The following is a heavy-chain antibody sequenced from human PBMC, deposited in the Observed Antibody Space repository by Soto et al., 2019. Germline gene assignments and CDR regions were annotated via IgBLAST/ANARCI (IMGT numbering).Heavy chain of an antibody. CDR3: ARADSRDYYYYDMDV. V-gene: IGHV1-69*12. CDR1: GGTFSTYA. Sequence: QVQLVQSGAEVKKPGSSVKVSCKASGGTFSTYAISWVRQAPGQGLEWMGGIIPIFDTANYAQKFQGRVTITADESTRTAYMELSSLRSEDTAVYYCARADSRDYYYYDMDVWGQGTTVTVSS. D-gene: IGHD3-3*01. CDR2: IIPIFDTA. J-gene: IGHJ6*02.